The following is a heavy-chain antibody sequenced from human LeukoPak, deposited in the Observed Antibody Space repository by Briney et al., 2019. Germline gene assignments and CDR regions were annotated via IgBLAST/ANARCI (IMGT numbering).Heavy chain of an antibody. Sequence: GGSLRLSCGASGFTFSNYGMLWVRQAPGKGLEWVAFIRYDGNNKLYADSMKGRFTISRDNSKNTLYLHINSLRAEDTAVYYCAKPTGDFDSWGQGTLVTVSS. CDR2: IRYDGNNK. J-gene: IGHJ4*02. CDR3: AKPTGDFDS. V-gene: IGHV3-30*02. CDR1: GFTFSNYG. D-gene: IGHD3-10*01.